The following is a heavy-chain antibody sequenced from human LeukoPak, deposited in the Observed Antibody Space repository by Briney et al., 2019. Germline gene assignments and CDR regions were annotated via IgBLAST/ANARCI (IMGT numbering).Heavy chain of an antibody. V-gene: IGHV4-34*01. J-gene: IGHJ4*02. CDR2: INHSGST. Sequence: SETLSLTCAVYGGSFSGYYWSWIRQPPGKGLEWIGEINHSGSTNYNPSLKSRVTISVDTSKNQFSLKLGSVTAADTAVYYCARGEGYTVDYWGQGTLVTVSS. CDR1: GGSFSGYY. D-gene: IGHD1-1*01. CDR3: ARGEGYTVDY.